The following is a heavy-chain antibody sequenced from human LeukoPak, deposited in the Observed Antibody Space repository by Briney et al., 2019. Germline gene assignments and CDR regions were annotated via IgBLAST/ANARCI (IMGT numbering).Heavy chain of an antibody. V-gene: IGHV3-30*02. CDR3: AREDGSGYSDAFDI. J-gene: IGHJ3*02. CDR1: GFTFSSYG. CDR2: IRYDGSNK. D-gene: IGHD3-22*01. Sequence: GGSLRLSCAASGFTFSSYGMHWVRQAPGKGLEWVAFIRYDGSNKYYADSVKGRFTISRDNSKNTLDLQMNSLRAEDTAVYYCAREDGSGYSDAFDIWGQGTMVTVSS.